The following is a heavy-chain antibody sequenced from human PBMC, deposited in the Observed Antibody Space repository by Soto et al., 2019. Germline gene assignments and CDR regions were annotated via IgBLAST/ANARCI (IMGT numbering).Heavy chain of an antibody. D-gene: IGHD3-3*01. J-gene: IGHJ4*02. CDR2: VYHTGRT. V-gene: IGHV4-61*01. CDR3: ARDFAYFDS. CDR1: GGSFKSGSYS. Sequence: QVQLQESGPGLVKPSETLSLTCTVSGGSFKSGSYSWSWIRQPPGKGLEWIVYVYHTGRTSYNPSLKSRVSISMDTSKNQSSLNLDSVTAADTAVYFCARDFAYFDSWGQGTLVTVSS.